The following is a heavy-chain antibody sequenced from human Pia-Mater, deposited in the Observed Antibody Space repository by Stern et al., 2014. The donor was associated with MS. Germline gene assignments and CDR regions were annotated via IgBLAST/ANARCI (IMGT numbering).Heavy chain of an antibody. J-gene: IGHJ4*02. CDR1: GASIRSTNYY. Sequence: QVQLQESGPGLVRPSGTLSLTCTVSGASIRSTNYYWGWIRQSPGKGLEWIGTIYYSGNTFYNPSLKSRITTPVATRKRQFSRNLPSVTAADTAIYYCARLPKETGTTRWGQGILVTVSS. CDR3: ARLPKETGTTR. D-gene: IGHD1-7*01. CDR2: IYYSGNT. V-gene: IGHV4-39*01.